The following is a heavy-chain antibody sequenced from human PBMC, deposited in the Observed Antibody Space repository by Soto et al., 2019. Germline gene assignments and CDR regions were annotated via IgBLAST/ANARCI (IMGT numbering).Heavy chain of an antibody. CDR1: GGSISSGDYY. Sequence: SETLSLTCTVSGGSISSGDYYWSWIRQPPGKGLEWTGYIYYSGSTYYNPSLKSRVTISVDTSKNQFSLKLSSVTAADTAVYYCAREDYYDSSGYGSDGMDVWGQGTTVTVSS. J-gene: IGHJ6*02. CDR3: AREDYYDSSGYGSDGMDV. D-gene: IGHD3-22*01. CDR2: IYYSGST. V-gene: IGHV4-30-4*01.